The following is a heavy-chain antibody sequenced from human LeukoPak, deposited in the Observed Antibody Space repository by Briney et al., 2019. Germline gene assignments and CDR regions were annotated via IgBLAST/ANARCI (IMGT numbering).Heavy chain of an antibody. V-gene: IGHV4-30-4*01. J-gene: IGHJ4*02. CDR1: GGSISSADYY. D-gene: IGHD3-10*01. CDR3: ARDSCYYGSGSYFPPDY. Sequence: SETLSLTCTVSGGSISSADYYWSWIRQPPGKGLEWIGYIYYSGSTYYNPSLKSRVTISVDTSKNQFSLKLSSVTAADTAVYYCARDSCYYGSGSYFPPDYWGQGTLVTVSS. CDR2: IYYSGST.